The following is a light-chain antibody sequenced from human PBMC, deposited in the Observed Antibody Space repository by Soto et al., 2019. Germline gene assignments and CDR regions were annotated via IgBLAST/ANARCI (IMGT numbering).Light chain of an antibody. Sequence: QSALTQPASVSGSTGQSITISCTGTSSDVGGYNYVSWYQQHPGKAPKLMIYDVSNRPSGVSNRISGSKSGNTASLTISGLHAEDEADYYCSSYTSSSTFWVFGGGTKLTVL. V-gene: IGLV2-14*01. CDR3: SSYTSSSTFWV. CDR1: SSDVGGYNY. J-gene: IGLJ2*01. CDR2: DVS.